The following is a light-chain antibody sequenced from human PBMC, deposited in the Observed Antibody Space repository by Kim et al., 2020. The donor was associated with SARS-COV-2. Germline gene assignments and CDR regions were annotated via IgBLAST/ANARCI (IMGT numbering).Light chain of an antibody. V-gene: IGKV1-33*01. CDR1: QDISNY. CDR3: EQYETIL. Sequence: DIQMTQSPSSLSASVGDSVTITCQASQDISNYLNWYQQKPGKAPKHLIYDASNLETGVPSRFSGGGSGTDFTFTITSLQPEDIATYYYEQYETILFGGGTQVDIK. CDR2: DAS. J-gene: IGKJ4*01.